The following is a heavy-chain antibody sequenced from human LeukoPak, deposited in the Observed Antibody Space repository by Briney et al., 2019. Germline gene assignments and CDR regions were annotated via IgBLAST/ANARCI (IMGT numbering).Heavy chain of an antibody. CDR3: TTPAD. CDR1: GITISSAW. CDR2: IKSESDGGTT. V-gene: IGHV3-15*01. Sequence: GGALRLSCKASGITISSAWMSWVRQPPGKGLEYVARIKSESDGGTTDHAAPVKGRFTISRDDSKNTLYLQMNSLTIEDTAVYYCTTPADWGQGTLVTVSP. J-gene: IGHJ4*02.